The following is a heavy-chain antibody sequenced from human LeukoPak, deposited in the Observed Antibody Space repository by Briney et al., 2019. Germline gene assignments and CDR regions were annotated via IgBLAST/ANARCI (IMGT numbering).Heavy chain of an antibody. D-gene: IGHD6-25*01. V-gene: IGHV1-46*01. CDR1: GHIFTSYY. CDR2: INPRGGST. CDR3: ARVGSAAATADY. Sequence: ASVKVSCKASGHIFTSYYMYWVRQAPGQGPEWMGIINPRGGSTDYSQKFQGRITMTSDTSTSTVYMELSSLRSDDTAVYFCARVGSAAATADYWGQGTLVTVSS. J-gene: IGHJ4*02.